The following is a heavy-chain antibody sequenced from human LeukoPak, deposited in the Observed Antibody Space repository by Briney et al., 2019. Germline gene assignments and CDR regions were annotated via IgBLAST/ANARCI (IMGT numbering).Heavy chain of an antibody. D-gene: IGHD2-2*01. CDR2: IYDSGTT. V-gene: IGHV4-30-4*08. J-gene: IGHJ6*03. Sequence: PSKTLSLTCFVSGDSISSGDSYWSWFRQAPRKGLEWIGYIYDSGTTSYNPSLKSRLTISVDTSKNQFSLNLTSVTAADTAVYYCARAPCSTTRCSLLDYYMDVWGKGTTVTVSS. CDR1: GDSISSGDSY. CDR3: ARAPCSTTRCSLLDYYMDV.